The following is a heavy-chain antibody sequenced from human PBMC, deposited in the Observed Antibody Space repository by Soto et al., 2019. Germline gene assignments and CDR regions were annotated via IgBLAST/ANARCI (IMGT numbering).Heavy chain of an antibody. CDR2: ISVSGGST. Sequence: GGSLRLSCAASGFSFSSYGMNWVRQAPGKGLEWVSVISVSGGSTNYADSVKGRFTISRDNAKNTLYLQMNSLRAEDTAVYYCAKDRYSSNSPYYFDYWGQGTQVTVSS. CDR1: GFSFSSYG. J-gene: IGHJ4*02. V-gene: IGHV3-23*01. D-gene: IGHD6-13*01. CDR3: AKDRYSSNSPYYFDY.